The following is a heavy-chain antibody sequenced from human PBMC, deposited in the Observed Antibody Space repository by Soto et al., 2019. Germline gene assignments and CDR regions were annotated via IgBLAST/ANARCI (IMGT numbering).Heavy chain of an antibody. Sequence: QVQLQESGPGLVKPSQTLSLTCTVSGGSISSGDYYWSWIRQPPGKVLEWIGYIYYSGSTYYNPSLKRRVTISVYTSKNPFALKLSSVTAADTAVYYCARDTIFGVVKDLNWFDPWGQGTLVTVSS. D-gene: IGHD3-3*01. CDR1: GGSISSGDYY. V-gene: IGHV4-30-4*01. J-gene: IGHJ5*02. CDR3: ARDTIFGVVKDLNWFDP. CDR2: IYYSGST.